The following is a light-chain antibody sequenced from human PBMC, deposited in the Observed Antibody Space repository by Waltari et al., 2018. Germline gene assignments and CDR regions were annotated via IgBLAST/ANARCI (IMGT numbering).Light chain of an antibody. V-gene: IGKV4-1*01. CDR1: QSVLYSSNNKNY. Sequence: DFVMTQSTDSLAVSLGERAPINCKSSQSVLYSSNNKNYLAWYQQKPGQPPKLLIYWASTRESGVPDRFSGSGSGTDFTLTINSLQTEDVAVYYCQQYYNTPFTFAPGTKV. CDR2: WAS. J-gene: IGKJ3*01. CDR3: QQYYNTPFT.